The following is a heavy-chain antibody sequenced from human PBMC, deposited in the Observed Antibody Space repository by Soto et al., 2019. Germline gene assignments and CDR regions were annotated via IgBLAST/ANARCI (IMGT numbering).Heavy chain of an antibody. CDR3: ARDGVTMKVVAKSLRPAYFDY. Sequence: PGGSLRLSCAASGFTFSSYAMHWVRQAPGKGLEWVAVISYDGSNKYYADSVKGRFTISRDNSKNTLYLQVNSLRAEDTAVYYCARDGVTMKVVAKSLRPAYFDYWGQGTLVTVSS. CDR1: GFTFSSYA. J-gene: IGHJ4*02. D-gene: IGHD3-22*01. V-gene: IGHV3-30-3*01. CDR2: ISYDGSNK.